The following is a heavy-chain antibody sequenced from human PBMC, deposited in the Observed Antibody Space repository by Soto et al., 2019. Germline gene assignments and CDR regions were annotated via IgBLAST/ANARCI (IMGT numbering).Heavy chain of an antibody. J-gene: IGHJ4*02. CDR2: TYYRSKWYS. Sequence: SQTLSLTCAISGDSVSSNSVCWSWIRQSPSRGLEWLGRTYYRSKWYSDYGASVRGRININADTSKNQVSLQLDSVTPEDTAVYFCERYTSSWYLDYWGQGTQVTVSS. CDR3: ERYTSSWYLDY. D-gene: IGHD6-13*01. V-gene: IGHV6-1*01. CDR1: GDSVSSNSVC.